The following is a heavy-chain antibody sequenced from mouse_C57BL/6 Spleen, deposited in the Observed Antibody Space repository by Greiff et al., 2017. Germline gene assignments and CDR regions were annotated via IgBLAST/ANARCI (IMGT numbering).Heavy chain of an antibody. CDR1: GFAFSSSC. V-gene: IGHV1-80*01. Sequence: QVQLLQSVAEPVKPGASVKISCKASGFAFSSSCMHWVKQRPEQGLEWLGQIYPGDGNTNYNGTFQGKATLTADKSSSTAYMQLSSLTSEDSAVYCCTRWEFGYYVYFDYWGQGTMGTVST. CDR2: IYPGDGNT. J-gene: IGHJ2*01. D-gene: IGHD1-1*01. CDR3: TRWEFGYYVYFDY.